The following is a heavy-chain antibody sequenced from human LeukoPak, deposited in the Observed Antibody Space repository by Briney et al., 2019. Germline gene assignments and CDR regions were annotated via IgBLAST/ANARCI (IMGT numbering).Heavy chain of an antibody. CDR2: ISGSGGST. CDR3: AKSYRYGSGSYDY. J-gene: IGHJ4*02. V-gene: IGHV3-23*01. CDR1: GFTFSSYA. Sequence: GGSLRLSCAASGFTFSSYAMSWVRQAPGKGLEWVSGISGSGGSTYYADSVKGRFTISRENSKNTLYLQMNSLRAEDTAVYYCAKSYRYGSGSYDYWGQGTLVTVSS. D-gene: IGHD3-10*01.